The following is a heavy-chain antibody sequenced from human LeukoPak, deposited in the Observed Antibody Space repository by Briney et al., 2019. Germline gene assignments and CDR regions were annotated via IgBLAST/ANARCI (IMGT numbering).Heavy chain of an antibody. Sequence: SETLSLTCTVSGYSISSGDYWGWIRQPPGKGLEWIGSISQSGSTYYNPSLKSRVTISVDTSKNQFSLKLSSVTAADTAVYYCARDRGGFDPWGQGTLVTVSS. V-gene: IGHV4-38-2*02. CDR1: GYSISSGDY. CDR3: ARDRGGFDP. CDR2: ISQSGST. D-gene: IGHD3-10*01. J-gene: IGHJ5*02.